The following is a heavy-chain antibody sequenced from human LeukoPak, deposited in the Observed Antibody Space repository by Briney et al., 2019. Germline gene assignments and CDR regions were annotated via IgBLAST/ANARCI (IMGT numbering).Heavy chain of an antibody. Sequence: GGSLRPSCAASGFAFSSYAMSWVRQAPGKGLEWVSAISGSGGSTYYAGSVKGRFTISRDNSKNTLYLQMNSLRAEDTAVYYCAKGPCTSCYPFDYWGQGTLVTVSS. J-gene: IGHJ4*02. V-gene: IGHV3-23*01. CDR1: GFAFSSYA. D-gene: IGHD2-2*01. CDR3: AKGPCTSCYPFDY. CDR2: ISGSGGST.